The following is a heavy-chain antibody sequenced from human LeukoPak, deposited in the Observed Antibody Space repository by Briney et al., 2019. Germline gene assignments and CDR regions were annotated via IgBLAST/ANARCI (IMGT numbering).Heavy chain of an antibody. D-gene: IGHD6-13*01. J-gene: IGHJ4*02. CDR2: INTNTGNP. Sequence: ASVKVSCKASGYTFANYAMNWVRQAPGQGLEWMGWINTNTGNPTYAQGFTGRFVFSLDTSVSTAYLQISSLKAEDTAVYYCARDGAAAGPEFDYWGQGTLVTVSS. CDR3: ARDGAAAGPEFDY. CDR1: GYTFANYA. V-gene: IGHV7-4-1*02.